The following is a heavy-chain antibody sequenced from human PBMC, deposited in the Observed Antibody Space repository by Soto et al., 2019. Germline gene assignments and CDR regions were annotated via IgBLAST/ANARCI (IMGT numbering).Heavy chain of an antibody. CDR2: IYYSGST. CDR3: ARLKLELRLRLDYYGMDV. D-gene: IGHD1-7*01. Sequence: ASETLSLTCTVSGGSISSGGYYWSWIRQHPGKGLEWIGYIYYSGSTYYNPSLKSRVTISVDTSKNQFSLKLSSVTAADTAVYYCARLKLELRLRLDYYGMDVWGQGTTVTV. CDR1: GGSISSGGYY. V-gene: IGHV4-31*03. J-gene: IGHJ6*02.